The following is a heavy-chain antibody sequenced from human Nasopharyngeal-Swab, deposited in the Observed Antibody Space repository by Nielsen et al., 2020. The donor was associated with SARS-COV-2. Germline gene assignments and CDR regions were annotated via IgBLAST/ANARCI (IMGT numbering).Heavy chain of an antibody. V-gene: IGHV1-69*13. J-gene: IGHJ6*03. Sequence: SVKVSCKASGGTFSSYAISWVRQAPGQGLEWMGGIIPIFGTANYAQKFQGRVTITADESTSTAYMELSSLRSEDTAVYYCARGRVGVTYYYYYYMDVWGKGTTFTVSS. CDR3: ARGRVGVTYYYYYYMDV. D-gene: IGHD2-2*01. CDR2: IIPIFGTA. CDR1: GGTFSSYA.